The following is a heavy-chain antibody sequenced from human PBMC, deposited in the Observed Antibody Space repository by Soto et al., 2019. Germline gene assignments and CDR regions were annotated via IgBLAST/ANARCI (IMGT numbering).Heavy chain of an antibody. CDR2: INPGSGTT. Sequence: QVKLVQSGTEVKRPGASVKISCKASGYTFTNYYMHWVRQAAGQDLEWMGVINPGSGTTTYAQRFQGRVAMTSDTSTSTVYVEVTSLRSEDTAQYYCARDFVTYYGMDVWGQGTTVSVSS. CDR1: GYTFTNYY. CDR3: ARDFVTYYGMDV. D-gene: IGHD3-3*01. V-gene: IGHV1-46*01. J-gene: IGHJ6*02.